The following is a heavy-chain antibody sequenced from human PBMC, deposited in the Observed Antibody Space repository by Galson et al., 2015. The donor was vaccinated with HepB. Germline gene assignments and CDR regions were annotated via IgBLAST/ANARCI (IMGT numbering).Heavy chain of an antibody. CDR3: AGAGYCRSTYCFFAY. CDR1: GDSVSGNIVS. J-gene: IGHJ4*02. D-gene: IGHD2-2*01. V-gene: IGHV6-1*01. Sequence: CAISGDSVSGNIVSWNWIRQSPSRGLEWLGRTYFRSKWYYDYAVSVKSRITINPDTSENQFSLQLHSVTPEDTAVNYCAGAGYCRSTYCFFAYWGQGTLVTVSS. CDR2: TYFRSKWYY.